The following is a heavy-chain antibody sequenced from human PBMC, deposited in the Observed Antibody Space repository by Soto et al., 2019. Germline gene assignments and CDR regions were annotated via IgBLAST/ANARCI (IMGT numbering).Heavy chain of an antibody. V-gene: IGHV3-74*01. CDR3: VRDSHGDY. CDR1: GFTFSNYW. CDR2: IDHDGPT. Sequence: EVQLVESGGGLVQPGGSLRLSCAGSGFTFSNYWMHWVRQAPGKGLEWVSRIDHDGPTDYADSVRGRFTISRDKAENTLYLQMNSLIPEDTAVYYCVRDSHGDYWGQGTLVTVSS. J-gene: IGHJ4*02.